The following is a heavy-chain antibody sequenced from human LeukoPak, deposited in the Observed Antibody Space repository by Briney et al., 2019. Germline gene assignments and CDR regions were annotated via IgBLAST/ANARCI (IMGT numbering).Heavy chain of an antibody. CDR1: GYSISSGYY. Sequence: SSETLSLTCTVSGYSISSGYYWGWIRQPPGKGLEWIGSIYHSGSTYYNPSLKSRVTISVDTSKNQFSLKLSSVTAADTAVYYCAKSSYSIFDYWGQGTLVTVSS. CDR3: AKSSYSIFDY. D-gene: IGHD5-18*01. J-gene: IGHJ4*02. V-gene: IGHV4-38-2*02. CDR2: IYHSGST.